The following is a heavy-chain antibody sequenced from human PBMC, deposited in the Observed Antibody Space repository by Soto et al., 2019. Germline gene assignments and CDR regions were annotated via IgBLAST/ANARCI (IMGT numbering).Heavy chain of an antibody. CDR2: INPNSGGT. Sequence: ASVKVSCKASGYTFTGYYMHWVRQAPGQGLEWMGWINPNSGGTNYAQKFQGWVTMTRDTSISTAYMELSRLRSDDTAVYYCARGGKDGITGTTGHDAFDIWGQGTMVTVSS. D-gene: IGHD1-7*01. CDR3: ARGGKDGITGTTGHDAFDI. J-gene: IGHJ3*02. CDR1: GYTFTGYY. V-gene: IGHV1-2*04.